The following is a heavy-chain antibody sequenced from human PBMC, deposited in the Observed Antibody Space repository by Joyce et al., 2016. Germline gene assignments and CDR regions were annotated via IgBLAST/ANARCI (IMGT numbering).Heavy chain of an antibody. V-gene: IGHV3-7*03. CDR2: INPDGSDK. CDR1: GFTLSSYY. Sequence: EVQLVESGGGLVQPGGSLRLSWSPSGFTLSSYYLTWVRQAPGKGLEWVASINPDGSDKYHVDPVKGRFTIFRDNAKNSVYLQMNSLRAEDTAVYSCVRDWGDSGCLWGQGTLVTVSS. CDR3: VRDWGDSGCL. J-gene: IGHJ4*02. D-gene: IGHD6-19*01.